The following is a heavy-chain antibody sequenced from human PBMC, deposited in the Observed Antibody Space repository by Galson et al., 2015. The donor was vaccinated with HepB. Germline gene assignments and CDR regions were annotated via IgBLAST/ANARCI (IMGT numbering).Heavy chain of an antibody. Sequence: SVKVSCKASGGTFSSYAISWVRQAPGQGLEWMGGIIPISGTANYAQKFQGRVTITADESTSTAYMELSSLRSEDTAVYYCALQTSGDAFDIWGQGTMVTVSS. D-gene: IGHD3-10*01. V-gene: IGHV1-69*13. CDR3: ALQTSGDAFDI. CDR1: GGTFSSYA. J-gene: IGHJ3*02. CDR2: IIPISGTA.